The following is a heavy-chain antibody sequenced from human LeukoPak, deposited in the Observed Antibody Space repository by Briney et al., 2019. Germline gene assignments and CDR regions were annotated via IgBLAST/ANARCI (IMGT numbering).Heavy chain of an antibody. D-gene: IGHD2-2*01. CDR2: ISSWSSFI. V-gene: IGHV3-21*01. Sequence: GGSLRLSCAASGFAFDTYSMTWVRQAPGKGLEWVSSISSWSSFIYSADSVTGRFTISRDNAKNSLYLQMNSLRAEDTAVCYCARAGSTNSWFDPWGQGTLVIVSS. CDR3: ARAGSTNSWFDP. J-gene: IGHJ5*02. CDR1: GFAFDTYS.